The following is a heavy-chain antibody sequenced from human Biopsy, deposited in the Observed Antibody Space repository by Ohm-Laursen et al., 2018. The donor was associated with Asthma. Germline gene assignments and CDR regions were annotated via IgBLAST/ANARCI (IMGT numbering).Heavy chain of an antibody. D-gene: IGHD6-19*01. CDR3: ARGDSSGWSHYYFGY. Sequence: SLRLSCTASGFTVSRDYMFWVRQAPGKGLEWVSVIYSGGTSHTADSVRGRFTISRDFYKNTLYLQMDSLRAEDTAVYYCARGDSSGWSHYYFGYWGQGTLVTVSS. CDR2: IYSGGTS. CDR1: GFTVSRDY. J-gene: IGHJ4*02. V-gene: IGHV3-53*01.